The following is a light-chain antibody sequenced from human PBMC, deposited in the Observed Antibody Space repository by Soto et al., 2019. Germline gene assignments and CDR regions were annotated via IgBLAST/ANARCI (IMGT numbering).Light chain of an antibody. J-gene: IGLJ1*01. CDR3: CSYAGSYIFV. CDR2: DVT. CDR1: SSDVGGYNY. V-gene: IGLV2-11*01. Sequence: QSALTQPRSVSGSPGQSVSISCSGTSSDVGGYNYVSWYQQHPGKAPKLIIYDVTKRPSGVPDRFSGSKSGNAASLTISGLQAEDEADYYCCSYAGSYIFVFGIATKLTVL.